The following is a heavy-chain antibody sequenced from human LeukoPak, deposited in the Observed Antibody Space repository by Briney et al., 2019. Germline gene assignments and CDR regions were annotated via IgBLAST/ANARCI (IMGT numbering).Heavy chain of an antibody. CDR2: IHYTGST. J-gene: IGHJ5*02. CDR3: ARRYDYGDLNWFDP. Sequence: SETLSLTCSVSGGSIRSSSYYWGWIRQPPGKGLEWIGTIHYTGSTYYNPSLKSRVTISVDTSKNQFSLKLSSVTAADTAVYYCARRYDYGDLNWFDPWGQGTLVTVSS. V-gene: IGHV4-39*07. CDR1: GGSIRSSSYY. D-gene: IGHD4-17*01.